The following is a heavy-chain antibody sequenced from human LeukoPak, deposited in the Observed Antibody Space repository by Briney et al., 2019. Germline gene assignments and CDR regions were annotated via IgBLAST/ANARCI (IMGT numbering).Heavy chain of an antibody. CDR3: ARARYSVVPFGY. CDR2: IKQDGGDK. D-gene: IGHD3-16*02. V-gene: IGHV3-7*01. CDR1: GFAFSSYF. Sequence: GGSLRLSCAASGFAFSSYFMSWVRQAPGKGLEWVAYIKQDGGDKYYVDSVKDRFTVSRDNSKNSLYLHMNSLRDEDTAVYYCARARYSVVPFGYWGQGTLVTVSS. J-gene: IGHJ4*02.